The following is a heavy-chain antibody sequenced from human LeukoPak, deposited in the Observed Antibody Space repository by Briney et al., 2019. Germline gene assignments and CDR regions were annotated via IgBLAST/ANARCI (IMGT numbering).Heavy chain of an antibody. V-gene: IGHV3-7*01. CDR3: AKEGYYGSGSFPDS. D-gene: IGHD3-10*01. J-gene: IGHJ4*02. Sequence: GGSLRLSCAVSGFSFSGYWMSWVRQAPGKGLEWVASISQDGSSKYYLDSVKGRFTISRDNSKSTLYLQMNSLRAEDTAVYHCAKEGYYGSGSFPDSWGRGTLVTVSS. CDR1: GFSFSGYW. CDR2: ISQDGSSK.